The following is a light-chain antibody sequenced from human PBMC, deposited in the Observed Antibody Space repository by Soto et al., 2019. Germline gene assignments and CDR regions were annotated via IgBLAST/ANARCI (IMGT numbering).Light chain of an antibody. CDR1: NSNIEGNA. CDR3: AGWDGSLKGFV. CDR2: ENN. Sequence: QSVLSQTPSVSGTLGQRVTISCSGSNSNIEGNAVNWYQQVPGTAPKLLIYENNHRPSGVPDRFSGSKSGTSASLVISGLQSEDEAEYFCAGWDGSLKGFVFGTGTKLTVL. V-gene: IGLV1-44*01. J-gene: IGLJ1*01.